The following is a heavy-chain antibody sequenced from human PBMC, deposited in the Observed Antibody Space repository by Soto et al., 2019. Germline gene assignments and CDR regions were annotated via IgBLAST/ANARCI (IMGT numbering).Heavy chain of an antibody. J-gene: IGHJ4*02. CDR3: ARGPNPEYYYDSSGYYNFDY. Sequence: GASVKVSCKASGGTFSSYAISWVRQAPGQGLEWMGGIIPIFGTANYAQKFQGRVTITADESTSTAYMELSSLRSEDTAVYYCARGPNPEYYYDSSGYYNFDYWGQGTLVTVSS. CDR1: GGTFSSYA. D-gene: IGHD3-22*01. V-gene: IGHV1-69*13. CDR2: IIPIFGTA.